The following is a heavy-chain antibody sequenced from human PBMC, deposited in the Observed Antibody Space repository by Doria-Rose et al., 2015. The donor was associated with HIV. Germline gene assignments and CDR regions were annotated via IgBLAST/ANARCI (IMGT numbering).Heavy chain of an antibody. D-gene: IGHD6-13*01. J-gene: IGHJ4*02. CDR3: ARIKSSRWYHKYYFDF. CDR2: IFSDDER. Sequence: QVTLKESGPVLVKPTETLTLTCTVSGVSLSSPGMGVSWIRQPPGEALEWLANIFSDDERSYKTSLKSVLTISRGTSKSQVVLTMTDMDPVDTATYYCARIKSSRWYHKYYFDFWGQGTLVIVSA. V-gene: IGHV2-26*01. CDR1: GVSLSSPGMG.